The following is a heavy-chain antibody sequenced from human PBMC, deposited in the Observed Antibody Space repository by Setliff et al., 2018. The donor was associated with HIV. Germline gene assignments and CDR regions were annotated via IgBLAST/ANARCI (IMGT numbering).Heavy chain of an antibody. J-gene: IGHJ6*03. Sequence: KTSETLSLTCAVSGYSISSDYYWSWIRQPPGKGLEWIGEINHDRTTNYNPSLKSRVTISVDTSKNQFSLTLNSVTAADTAVYYCARGSRQLTIFGVVFKTNYYFMDVWGKGTAVTVSS. CDR3: ARGSRQLTIFGVVFKTNYYFMDV. CDR1: GYSISSDYY. V-gene: IGHV4-34*01. CDR2: INHDRTT. D-gene: IGHD3-3*01.